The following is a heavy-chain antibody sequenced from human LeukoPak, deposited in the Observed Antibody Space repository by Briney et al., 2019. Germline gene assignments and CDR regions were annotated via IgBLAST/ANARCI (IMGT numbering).Heavy chain of an antibody. D-gene: IGHD3-10*01. CDR2: INGNGGGS. J-gene: IGHJ4*02. V-gene: IGHV3-23*01. Sequence: GGSLRLSCAASGFTFSDHAMSWVRQAPAKGLEWVSSINGNGGGSYYIDSVKGRFTVSRDNSKNTLYLQMNSLRAEDTAVFYCAKDLNYGFDSWGQGTLVTVSS. CDR1: GFTFSDHA. CDR3: AKDLNYGFDS.